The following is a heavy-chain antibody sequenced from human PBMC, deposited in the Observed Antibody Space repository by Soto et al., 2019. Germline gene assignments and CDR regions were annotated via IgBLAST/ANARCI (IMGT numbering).Heavy chain of an antibody. CDR1: GYSFPSYW. CDR3: ARVDSSGCSEY. J-gene: IGHJ4*02. V-gene: IGHV5-51*01. CDR2: IYPGDSDT. Sequence: PGESLKISCNGSGYSFPSYWIGWVRQTPGNGLECMGFIYPGDSDTTYSPSFQGQVTISADKSTSTAFLQWTSLKASDTGMYYCARVDSSGCSEYWGQGTQVTVSS. D-gene: IGHD6-19*01.